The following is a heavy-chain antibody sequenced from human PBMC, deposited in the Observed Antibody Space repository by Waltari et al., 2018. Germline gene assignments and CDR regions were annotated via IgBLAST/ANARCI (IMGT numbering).Heavy chain of an antibody. CDR3: ASLEMATINY. V-gene: IGHV1-69*02. CDR1: GGTFSSYT. Sequence: QVQLVQSGAEVKKPGSSVKVSCKASGGTFSSYTISWVRKAPGQGLEWMGRIIPILGIANYAKKFQGRVTITADKSTSTAYMELSSLRSEDTAVYYCASLEMATINYWGQGTLVTVSS. CDR2: IIPILGIA. J-gene: IGHJ4*02. D-gene: IGHD5-12*01.